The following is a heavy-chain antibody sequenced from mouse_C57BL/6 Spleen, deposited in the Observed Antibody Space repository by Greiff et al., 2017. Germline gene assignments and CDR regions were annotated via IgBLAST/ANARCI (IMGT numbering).Heavy chain of an antibody. CDR2: INPSSGYT. CDR1: GYTFTSYT. V-gene: IGHV1-4*01. D-gene: IGHD1-1*01. J-gene: IGHJ1*03. Sequence: VQLQQSGAELARPGASVKMSCKASGYTFTSYTMHWVKQRPGQGLEWIGYINPSSGYTKYNQKFKDKATLTADKSSSTAYRQLSSRTSADSAVYYYARKDTTVVARAYFDVWGKGTTVTVSS. CDR3: ARKDTTVVARAYFDV.